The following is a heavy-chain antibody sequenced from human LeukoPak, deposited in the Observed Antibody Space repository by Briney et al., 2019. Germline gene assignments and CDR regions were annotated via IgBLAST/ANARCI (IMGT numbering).Heavy chain of an antibody. V-gene: IGHV3-64*01. J-gene: IGHJ4*02. CDR3: ARELGSSSWYHY. Sequence: GGSLRLSCADSGFTFSTYAMRWVRQAPGKGLEYVSAISNNGGGTYYANSVKGRFTISRDNSKKTVYLQMCSLRGEDMAVYYCARELGSSSWYHYWGQGTLVTVSS. CDR1: GFTFSTYA. CDR2: ISNNGGGT. D-gene: IGHD6-13*01.